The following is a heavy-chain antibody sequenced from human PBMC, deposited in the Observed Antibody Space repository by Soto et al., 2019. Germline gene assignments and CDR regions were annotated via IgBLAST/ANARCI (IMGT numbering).Heavy chain of an antibody. D-gene: IGHD2-2*01. CDR2: IDPSDSYT. J-gene: IGHJ6*02. V-gene: IGHV5-10-1*01. CDR1: GYSFTSYW. Sequence: PGESLKSSCKGSGYSFTSYWISWVRQMPGKGLEWMGRIDPSDSYTNYSPSFQGHVTISADKSISTAYLQWSSLKASDTAMYYCARLIVVVPAAPSDYYYYYGMDVWGQGTTVTVS. CDR3: ARLIVVVPAAPSDYYYYYGMDV.